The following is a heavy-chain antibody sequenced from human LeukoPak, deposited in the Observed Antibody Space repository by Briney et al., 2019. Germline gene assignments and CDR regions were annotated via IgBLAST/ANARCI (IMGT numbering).Heavy chain of an antibody. CDR2: INHSGST. Sequence: SETLSLTCAVYGGSFSGYYWSWIRQPPGKGLEWIGEINHSGSTNYNPSLKSRVTISVDTSKNQFSLKLSSVTAADTAVYYCARDGPGIAVAGTSGYYYMDVWGKGTTVTISS. CDR3: ARDGPGIAVAGTSGYYYMDV. CDR1: GGSFSGYY. D-gene: IGHD6-19*01. J-gene: IGHJ6*03. V-gene: IGHV4-34*01.